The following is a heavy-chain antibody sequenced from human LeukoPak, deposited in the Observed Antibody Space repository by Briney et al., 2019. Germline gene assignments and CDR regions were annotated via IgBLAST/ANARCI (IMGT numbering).Heavy chain of an antibody. J-gene: IGHJ6*02. V-gene: IGHV1-69*01. CDR3: VRDVYYDFWSGYPINGMDV. CDR1: GGTFSSYA. CDR2: IIPIFGTA. D-gene: IGHD3-3*01. Sequence: SVKVSCKASGGTFSSYAISWVRQAPGQGLEWMGGIIPIFGTANYAQKFQGRVTITADESTSTAYMELSSLRSEDTAVYYCVRDVYYDFWSGYPINGMDVWGQGTTVTVSS.